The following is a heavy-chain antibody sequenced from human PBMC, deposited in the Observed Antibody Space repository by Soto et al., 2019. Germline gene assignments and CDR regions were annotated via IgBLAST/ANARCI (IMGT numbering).Heavy chain of an antibody. Sequence: QVQLQESGPGLVKPSETLSLTCTVSGASITTYYWSWVRQPPGKGLEWIGYIHDSGSTYYNPSLKSRVTLSLDTSRNQLFLQLNSVTAADTVMYYCARESAGSHKNNWFDPWGQGTLVTVSS. CDR3: ARESAGSHKNNWFDP. D-gene: IGHD3-10*01. CDR1: GASITTYY. J-gene: IGHJ5*02. CDR2: IHDSGST. V-gene: IGHV4-59*01.